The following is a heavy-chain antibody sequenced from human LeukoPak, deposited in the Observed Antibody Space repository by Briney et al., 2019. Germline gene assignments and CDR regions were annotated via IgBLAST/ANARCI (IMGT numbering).Heavy chain of an antibody. CDR1: GGSISSYY. V-gene: IGHV4-4*07. D-gene: IGHD6-13*01. CDR2: IHTSGST. CDR3: ARDIGIAGLHWFDP. Sequence: SETLSLTCTFSGGSISSYYWSWIRQPAGKGLEWIGRIHTSGSTNYNPSLKSRVTISVDTSKNQFSLKLSSVTAADTAVYYCARDIGIAGLHWFDPWGQGTLVTVSS. J-gene: IGHJ5*02.